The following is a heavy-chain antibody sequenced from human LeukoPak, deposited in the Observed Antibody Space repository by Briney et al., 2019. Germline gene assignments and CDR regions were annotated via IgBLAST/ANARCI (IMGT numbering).Heavy chain of an antibody. Sequence: PSETLSLTCAVSGYSISSNNWWAWIRQPPGKGLEWIGYIYYSGSTYYNPYNPSLTSRVTMSVDTSKNQFSLKLDSVTEIDTAMYYCARNQAVAANRGAFDIWGQGTMVTVSS. D-gene: IGHD6-19*01. CDR3: ARNQAVAANRGAFDI. CDR2: IYYSGST. J-gene: IGHJ3*02. CDR1: GYSISSNNW. V-gene: IGHV4-28*01.